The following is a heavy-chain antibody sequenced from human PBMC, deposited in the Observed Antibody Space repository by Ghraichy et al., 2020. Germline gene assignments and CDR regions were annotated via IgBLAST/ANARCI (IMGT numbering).Heavy chain of an antibody. V-gene: IGHV4-39*01. CDR1: GGSISSSSYY. CDR3: ATDSSGFYYFDY. Sequence: SETLSLTCAVSGGSISSSSYYWGWIRQPPGKGLEWIGSIYYSGSTYYNPSLKSRVTISVDTSKNQFSLKLSSVTAADTAVYYCATDSSGFYYFDYWGQGTLVTVSS. J-gene: IGHJ4*02. CDR2: IYYSGST. D-gene: IGHD6-19*01.